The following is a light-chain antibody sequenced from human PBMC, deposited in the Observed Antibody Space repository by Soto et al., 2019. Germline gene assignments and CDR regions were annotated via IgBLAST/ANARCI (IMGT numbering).Light chain of an antibody. V-gene: IGKV3D-11*01. CDR3: QQYGSSQDT. Sequence: EIVLTQSPATLSLSPGERATLSCRASQGVSSYLAWYQQKPGQAPRLLIYDASNRATGIPARFSGSGPGTDFTLTISSLEPEDFAVYYCQQYGSSQDTFGQGTKLEIK. CDR2: DAS. CDR1: QGVSSY. J-gene: IGKJ2*01.